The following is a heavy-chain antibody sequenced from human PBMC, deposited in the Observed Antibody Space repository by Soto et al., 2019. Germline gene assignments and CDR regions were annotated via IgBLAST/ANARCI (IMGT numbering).Heavy chain of an antibody. CDR3: AGDFGGRHPSDY. CDR1: GFTVSSNY. Sequence: EVPLVESGGGLVQPGGSLRLSCAASGFTVSSNYMSWVRQAPGKGLEWVSVIYSGGSTYYADSVKGRFTISRDNSKNTVYLHMNSLRAEDTSVYCCAGDFGGRHPSDYWGQGTLVTVSS. J-gene: IGHJ4*02. V-gene: IGHV3-66*01. CDR2: IYSGGST. D-gene: IGHD3-16*01.